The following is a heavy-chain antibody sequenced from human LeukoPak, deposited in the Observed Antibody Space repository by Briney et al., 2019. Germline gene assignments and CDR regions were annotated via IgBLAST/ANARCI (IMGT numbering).Heavy chain of an antibody. CDR1: GLTFGDYA. D-gene: IGHD4-17*01. V-gene: IGHV3-49*03. CDR2: IRSKAYGGTT. J-gene: IGHJ4*02. Sequence: GRSLRLSCTASGLTFGDYAMNWFRQAPGKGLEWVGFIRSKAYGGTTEYAASVKGRFTISRDDSKSIAYLQMNSLKTEDTAVYYCTRDHDYGDQSPFDYRGQGTLVTVSS. CDR3: TRDHDYGDQSPFDY.